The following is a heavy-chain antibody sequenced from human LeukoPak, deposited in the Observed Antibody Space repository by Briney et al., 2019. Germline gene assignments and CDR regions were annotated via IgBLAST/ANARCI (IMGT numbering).Heavy chain of an antibody. J-gene: IGHJ3*02. Sequence: GGSLRPSCAASGFTFSSYWMHWVRQAPGKGLVWVSRINSDGSSTTYADSVKGRFTISRDNAKNTLYLQVNSLRAEDTAVYYCASLFLCYGCSSSSDAFNIWGQGTMVTVSS. D-gene: IGHD6-6*01. CDR1: GFTFSSYW. V-gene: IGHV3-74*01. CDR2: INSDGSST. CDR3: ASLFLCYGCSSSSDAFNI.